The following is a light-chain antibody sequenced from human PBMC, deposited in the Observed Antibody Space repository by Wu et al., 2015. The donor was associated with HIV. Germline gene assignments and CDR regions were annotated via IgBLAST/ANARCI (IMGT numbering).Light chain of an antibody. CDR1: QSVNSTF. CDR3: HHYDASTRS. V-gene: IGKV3-20*01. Sequence: VLTQSPGTLSLSLGETATLSCRASQSVNSTFVAWYQHKLGQSPRLLIHGTSNRATGIPDRFSGSGCGTVFILTISSLEVEDFALYYCHHYDASTRSFGRGTTLE. J-gene: IGKJ2*03. CDR2: GTS.